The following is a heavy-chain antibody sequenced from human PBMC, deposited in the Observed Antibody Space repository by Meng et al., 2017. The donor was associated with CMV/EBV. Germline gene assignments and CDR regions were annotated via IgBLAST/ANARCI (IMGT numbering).Heavy chain of an antibody. D-gene: IGHD3-3*01. CDR1: GFTFSNAW. Sequence: GGSLRLSCAASGFTFSNAWMSWVRQAPGKGLEWVGRIKSKTDSGTTDYAAPVKGRFTISRDDSKNTLYLQMNSLKTEDTAVYYCTTDPTFTYYDFWSGYYTDYWGQGTLVTVSS. CDR3: TTDPTFTYYDFWSGYYTDY. CDR2: IKSKTDSGTT. V-gene: IGHV3-15*01. J-gene: IGHJ4*02.